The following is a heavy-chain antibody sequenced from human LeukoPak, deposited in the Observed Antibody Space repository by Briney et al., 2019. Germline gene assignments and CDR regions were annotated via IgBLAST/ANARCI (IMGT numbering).Heavy chain of an antibody. D-gene: IGHD3-10*01. CDR3: VKEYDSGGYGANFDY. CDR1: GFTLDNAW. Sequence: GSLRLSCAVSGFTLDNAWMSWVRQAPGKGLEWLGRIKRETDGGTIDYAAPVKGRFTISRDNSRNTMYLQMDSLRVEDTAVYYCVKEYDSGGYGANFDYWGQGTLVTVSS. CDR2: IKRETDGGTI. V-gene: IGHV3-15*05. J-gene: IGHJ4*02.